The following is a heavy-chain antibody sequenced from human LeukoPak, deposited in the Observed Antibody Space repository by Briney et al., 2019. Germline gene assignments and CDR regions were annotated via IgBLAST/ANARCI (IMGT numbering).Heavy chain of an antibody. CDR2: ISSSSSYI. CDR3: VREAAISEGWFDP. D-gene: IGHD5-18*01. V-gene: IGHV3-21*01. Sequence: PGGSLRLSCAASGFTFSSYSMNWVRQAPGKGLGWVSSISSSSSYIYYADSVKGRFTISRDNAKNSLYLQMNSLRAEDTAVYYCVREAAISEGWFDPWGQGTLVTVSS. CDR1: GFTFSSYS. J-gene: IGHJ5*02.